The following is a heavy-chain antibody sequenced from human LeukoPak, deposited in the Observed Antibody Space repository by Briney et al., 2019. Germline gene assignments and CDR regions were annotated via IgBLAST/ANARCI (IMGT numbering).Heavy chain of an antibody. D-gene: IGHD2-15*01. Sequence: PGRSLRLSCAASGFTFSSYAMHWVRQAPGKGLERVAVISYDGSNKYYADSVKGRYTISRDNSKNTLYLQMNSLRAEDTAVYYCARDGAEGYCSGGSCYSLYYWGQGTLVTVSS. CDR3: ARDGAEGYCSGGSCYSLYY. CDR2: ISYDGSNK. CDR1: GFTFSSYA. V-gene: IGHV3-30-3*01. J-gene: IGHJ4*02.